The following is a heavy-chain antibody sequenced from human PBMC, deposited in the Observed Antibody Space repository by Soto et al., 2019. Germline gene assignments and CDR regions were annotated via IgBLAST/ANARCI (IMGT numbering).Heavy chain of an antibody. CDR1: GYTFTGYY. CDR3: ARMGRVATIPAVGWFDP. D-gene: IGHD5-12*01. V-gene: IGHV1-2*04. J-gene: IGHJ5*02. Sequence: ASVKVSCKASGYTFTGYYMHWVRQAPGQGLEWMGWINPNSGGTNYAQKFQGWVTMTRDTSISTVYMELSRLRSDDTAVYYCARMGRVATIPAVGWFDPWGQGTLVTVSS. CDR2: INPNSGGT.